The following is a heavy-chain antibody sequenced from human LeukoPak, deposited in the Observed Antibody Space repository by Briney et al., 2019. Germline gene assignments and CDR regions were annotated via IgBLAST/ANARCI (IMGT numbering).Heavy chain of an antibody. CDR2: ISYDGSNK. V-gene: IGHV3-30*18. J-gene: IGHJ3*02. D-gene: IGHD3-22*01. CDR3: AKDYYDSSGFRAFDI. CDR1: GFTFSSYG. Sequence: GGSLRLSCAASGFTFSSYGMHWVRQAPGKGLEWVAVISYDGSNKYYADSVKGRFTISRDNSKNTLYLQMNSLRAEDTAVYYCAKDYYDSSGFRAFDIWGQGTMVTVSS.